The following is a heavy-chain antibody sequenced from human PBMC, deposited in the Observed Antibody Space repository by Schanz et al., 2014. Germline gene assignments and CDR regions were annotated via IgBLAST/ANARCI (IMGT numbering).Heavy chain of an antibody. CDR1: GFTFSSYG. Sequence: EVHLLESGGGLVQPGGSLRLSCAASGFTFSSYGMHWVRQAPGKGLEWVSAISGSGGSTYYADSVKGRFTISRDNSKNTLYLQMNSLRAEDTAVYYCVRDSFFAFDYWGQGTLVTVSS. CDR2: ISGSGGST. D-gene: IGHD3-3*01. CDR3: VRDSFFAFDY. J-gene: IGHJ4*02. V-gene: IGHV3-23*01.